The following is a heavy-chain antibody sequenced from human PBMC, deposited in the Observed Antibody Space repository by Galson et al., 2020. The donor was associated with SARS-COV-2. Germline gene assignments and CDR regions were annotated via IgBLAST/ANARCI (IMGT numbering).Heavy chain of an antibody. V-gene: IGHV1-2*02. J-gene: IGHJ4*02. Sequence: GASVKVSCKASGYTFTGYYMHWVRQAPGQGLEWMGWINPNSGGTNYAQKFQGRVTMTRDTSISTAYMELSRLRSDDPAVYYCATNRNPYGSGSFDYWGQGTLVTVSS. CDR3: ATNRNPYGSGSFDY. CDR2: INPNSGGT. CDR1: GYTFTGYY. D-gene: IGHD3-10*01.